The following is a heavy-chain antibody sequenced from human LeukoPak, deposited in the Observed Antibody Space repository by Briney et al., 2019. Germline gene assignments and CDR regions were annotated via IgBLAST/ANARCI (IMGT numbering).Heavy chain of an antibody. V-gene: IGHV1-46*01. CDR1: GYTFTSYY. CDR2: INPGGGST. Sequence: ASVKVSCKASGYTFTSYYMQWVRQAPGQGLEWMGIINPGGGSTSYAQKFQGRVTMTRDTSTSTVYMELSSLRSEDTAVYYCARGGRAMITFGGVIVINYWGQGTLVTVSS. J-gene: IGHJ4*02. D-gene: IGHD3-16*02. CDR3: ARGGRAMITFGGVIVINY.